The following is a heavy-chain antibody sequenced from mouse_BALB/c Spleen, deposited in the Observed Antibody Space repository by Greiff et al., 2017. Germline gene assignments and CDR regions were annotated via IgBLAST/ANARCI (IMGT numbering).Heavy chain of an antibody. CDR2: ISYSGST. J-gene: IGHJ1*01. CDR3: AGSPHCYGSSYWYFDG. D-gene: IGHD1-1*01. Sequence: EVQLQQSGPSLVKPSQTLSLTCSVTGDSITSGYWNWIRKFPGNKLEYMGYISYSGSTYYNPSLKSRISITRDTSKNQYYLQLNSVTTEDTATYYGAGSPHCYGSSYWYFDGWGAGTTVTVSS. CDR1: GDSITSGY. V-gene: IGHV3-8*02.